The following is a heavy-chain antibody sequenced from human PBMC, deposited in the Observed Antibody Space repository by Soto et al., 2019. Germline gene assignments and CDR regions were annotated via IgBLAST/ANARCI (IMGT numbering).Heavy chain of an antibody. CDR1: GGSFSGNY. Sequence: QVELQQAGAGLLTPSETLSLTWAVYGGSFSGNYWSWISQPPGKGLEWIGEINHSGSTNYNPSLKRRVSISVETPKNQFALRLSSVTAAETAVYYWAIGYGRNFDYWGPGTLVSVSS. V-gene: IGHV4-34*01. CDR2: INHSGST. CDR3: AIGYGRNFDY. J-gene: IGHJ4*02. D-gene: IGHD3-10*01.